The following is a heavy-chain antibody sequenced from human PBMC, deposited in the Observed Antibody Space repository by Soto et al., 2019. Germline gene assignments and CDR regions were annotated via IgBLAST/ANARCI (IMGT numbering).Heavy chain of an antibody. CDR3: ATHPPYGPLDH. D-gene: IGHD4-17*01. CDR1: GFSISSSSNH. V-gene: IGHV4-39*01. CDR2: IYYSENT. J-gene: IGHJ4*02. Sequence: PSETLSLTCPFSGFSISSSSNHWGWIRQPPGKGLEWIGNIYYSENTYYNPSLKSRVTISVDTSKNQFSLRLTSVTAADTAVYYCATHPPYGPLDHWGQGTLVTVSS.